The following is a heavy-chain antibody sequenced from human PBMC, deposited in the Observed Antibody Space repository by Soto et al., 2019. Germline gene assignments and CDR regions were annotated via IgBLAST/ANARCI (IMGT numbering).Heavy chain of an antibody. CDR1: GGSISISNW. CDR2: IYHSGST. Sequence: QVQLQESGPGLVKPSGTLSLTCAVSGGSISISNWWSWVRQPPGKGLEWIGEIYHSGSTNYNPSLMSRVTISVDKSKTQFSLKLSSVTAADPAVYYCARVATLSKHYYYYGMDVWGQGTTVTVSS. V-gene: IGHV4-4*02. J-gene: IGHJ6*02. D-gene: IGHD5-12*01. CDR3: ARVATLSKHYYYYGMDV.